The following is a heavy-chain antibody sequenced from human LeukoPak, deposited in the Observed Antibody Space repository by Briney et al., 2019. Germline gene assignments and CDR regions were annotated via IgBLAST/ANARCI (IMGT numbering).Heavy chain of an antibody. CDR1: GYSFTSYW. CDR2: IDPSDSYS. CDR3: ARHLGAQWLVLFDY. J-gene: IGHJ4*02. D-gene: IGHD6-19*01. Sequence: GESLMISCKGSGYSFTSYWISWVRQLPGKGLEWMGRIDPSDSYSNYSPSFQGHVTISADKSISTAYLQWSSLKASDTAMYYCARHLGAQWLVLFDYWGQGTLVTVSS. V-gene: IGHV5-10-1*01.